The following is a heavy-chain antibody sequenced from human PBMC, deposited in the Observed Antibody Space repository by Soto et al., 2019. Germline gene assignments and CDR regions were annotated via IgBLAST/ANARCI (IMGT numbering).Heavy chain of an antibody. D-gene: IGHD4-17*01. CDR2: ISYDGSNK. J-gene: IGHJ4*02. Sequence: QVQLVESGGGVVQPGRSLRLSCAASGFTFSNYGMHWVRQAPGKGLEWVALISYDGSNKYYADSVKGRFTISRDNSKNTLYLQMNSRRAEDTAVNYCAKVPLRTYYFDSWGQGTLVTVSS. V-gene: IGHV3-30*18. CDR1: GFTFSNYG. CDR3: AKVPLRTYYFDS.